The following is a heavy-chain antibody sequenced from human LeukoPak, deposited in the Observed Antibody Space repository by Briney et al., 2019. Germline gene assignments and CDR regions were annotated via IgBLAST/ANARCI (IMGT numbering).Heavy chain of an antibody. V-gene: IGHV4-4*07. CDR2: IYTSGST. Sequence: PSETLSLTCTVSGGSISSYYWSWVRQPAGKGLEWSGRIYTSGSTYYNPSLTSRVTMSVDTSKNQFSLKLNSVTAADTAVYYCARDAYYYDSSGYYCLDYWGQGTLVTVSS. J-gene: IGHJ4*02. D-gene: IGHD3-22*01. CDR3: ARDAYYYDSSGYYCLDY. CDR1: GGSISSYY.